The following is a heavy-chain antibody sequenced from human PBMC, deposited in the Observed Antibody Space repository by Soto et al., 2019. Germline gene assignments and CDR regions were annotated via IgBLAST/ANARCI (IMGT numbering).Heavy chain of an antibody. J-gene: IGHJ6*03. Sequence: EVQLLESGGGLVQPGGSLRLSCAASGFTFSSYAMSWVRQAPGKGLEWVSAISGSGGSTYYADSVKGRFTISRDNSKNTLYLQMSSLRAEDTAVYYCAKLPNGDYGGLSHYMDVWGKGTTVSVSS. CDR2: ISGSGGST. D-gene: IGHD4-17*01. CDR1: GFTFSSYA. V-gene: IGHV3-23*01. CDR3: AKLPNGDYGGLSHYMDV.